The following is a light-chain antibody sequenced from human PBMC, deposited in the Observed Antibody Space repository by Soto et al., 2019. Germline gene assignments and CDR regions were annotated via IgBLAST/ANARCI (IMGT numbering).Light chain of an antibody. Sequence: QSALTQPASVSGSPGQSITVSCTGTTNAVGGYNYVSWYQQHPGKAPKHLIFEVSSRPSGVSNRFSGSKSGNTASLTISALQAEDEADYFCNSYTSSTSRPYVFGTGTKVTVL. V-gene: IGLV2-14*01. CDR1: TNAVGGYNY. CDR3: NSYTSSTSRPYV. CDR2: EVS. J-gene: IGLJ1*01.